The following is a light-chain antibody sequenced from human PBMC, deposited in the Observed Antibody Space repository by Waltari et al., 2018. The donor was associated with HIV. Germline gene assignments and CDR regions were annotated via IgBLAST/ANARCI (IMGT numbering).Light chain of an antibody. J-gene: IGLJ2*01. CDR3: SAYTTTTTVL. CDR1: NSDVGGYNY. Sequence: QSALTHPASVSLSPGQSITLSCTGTNSDVGGYNYVSWYQQHRGKAPKLLIYETTNLPSGISNRFSRSKAGNTASMTISGLQAEDEADYYCSAYTTTTTVLFGGGTKLTVL. CDR2: ETT. V-gene: IGLV2-14*01.